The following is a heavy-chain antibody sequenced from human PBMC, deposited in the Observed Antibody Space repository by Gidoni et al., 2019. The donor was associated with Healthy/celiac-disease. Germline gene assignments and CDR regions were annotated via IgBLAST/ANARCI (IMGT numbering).Heavy chain of an antibody. CDR2: IKSKTDGGTT. CDR1: GFTFCTAC. Sequence: VQLVKSGGGLVRPVGSLRLSCAASGFTFCTACINWFRQAPGRGLEGGGRIKSKTDGGTTEYAAPVKGRCTISRDDSKNTLYLQMNSLKTEDTAVYYCTTEIGCSGGSSYRYYYYYMDVWGKGNTVTVPS. D-gene: IGHD2-15*01. J-gene: IGHJ6*03. V-gene: IGHV3-15*07. CDR3: TTEIGCSGGSSYRYYYYYMDV.